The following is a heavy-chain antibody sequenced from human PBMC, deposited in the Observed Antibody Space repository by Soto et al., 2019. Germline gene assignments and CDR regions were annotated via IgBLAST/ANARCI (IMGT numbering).Heavy chain of an antibody. CDR2: MNPNSGNT. V-gene: IGHV1-8*01. J-gene: IGHJ4*02. CDR3: ARGLTLYSSSWYEVMITFGGVIASPRFDY. D-gene: IGHD3-16*02. CDR1: GYTFTSYD. Sequence: ASVKVFCKASGYTFTSYDINWVRQATGQGLEWMGWMNPNSGNTGYAQKFQGRVTMTRNTSISTAYMELSSLRSEDTAVYYCARGLTLYSSSWYEVMITFGGVIASPRFDYWGQGTLVTVSS.